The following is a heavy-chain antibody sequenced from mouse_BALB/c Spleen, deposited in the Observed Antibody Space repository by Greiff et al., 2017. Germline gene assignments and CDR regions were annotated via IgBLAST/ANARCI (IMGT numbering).Heavy chain of an antibody. CDR1: GFTFSSYY. CDR3: ARHSTGSRAMDY. CDR2: INSNGGST. Sequence: EVQRVESGGGLVKLGGSLKLSCAASGFTFSSYYMSWVRQTPEKRLELVAAINSNGGSTYYPDTVKGRFTISRDNAKNTLYLQMSSLKSEDTALYYCARHSTGSRAMDYWGQGTSVTVSS. J-gene: IGHJ4*01. D-gene: IGHD4-1*02. V-gene: IGHV5-6-2*01.